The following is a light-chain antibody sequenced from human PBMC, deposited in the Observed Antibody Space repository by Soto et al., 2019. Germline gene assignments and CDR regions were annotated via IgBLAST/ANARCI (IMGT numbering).Light chain of an antibody. J-gene: IGLJ1*01. Sequence: QSVLAQPASVSGSPGQSITISCTGTSSDVGGYNCVSWYQHHPGKAPKLMIYDVSNRPSGVSNRFSGSKSGNTASLTISGLQSEDEADYYCSSYTSSGNYDFGTGTKVTVL. CDR1: SSDVGGYNC. CDR3: SSYTSSGNYD. V-gene: IGLV2-14*03. CDR2: DVS.